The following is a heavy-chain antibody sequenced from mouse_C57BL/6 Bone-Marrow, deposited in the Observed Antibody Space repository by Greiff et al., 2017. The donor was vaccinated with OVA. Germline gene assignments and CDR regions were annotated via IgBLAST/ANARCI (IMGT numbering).Heavy chain of an antibody. D-gene: IGHD1-1*01. J-gene: IGHJ2*01. Sequence: QVHVKQPGTELVKPGASVKLSCKASGYTFTSYWMHWVKQRPGQGLEWIGNINPSNGGTNYNEKFKSKATLTVDKSSSTAYMQLSSLTSEDSAVYYCARSRYYGQYYFDYWGQGTTLTVSS. CDR1: GYTFTSYW. V-gene: IGHV1-53*01. CDR3: ARSRYYGQYYFDY. CDR2: INPSNGGT.